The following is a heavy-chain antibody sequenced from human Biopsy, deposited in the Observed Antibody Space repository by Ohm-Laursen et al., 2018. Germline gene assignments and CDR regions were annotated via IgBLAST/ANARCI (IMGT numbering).Heavy chain of an antibody. CDR2: IIAVSGLV. D-gene: IGHD3-3*01. V-gene: IGHV1-69*17. CDR3: ATPFQYYDSWGGYPPFDH. Sequence: SSVKVSCKASGGTFSNYAISWVRQAPGEGLEWMGGIIAVSGLVNYAPKFQGRVSITADKSTTTAYMELSNLKSEDTAVYYCATPFQYYDSWGGYPPFDHWGQGTLVTVSP. J-gene: IGHJ4*02. CDR1: GGTFSNYA.